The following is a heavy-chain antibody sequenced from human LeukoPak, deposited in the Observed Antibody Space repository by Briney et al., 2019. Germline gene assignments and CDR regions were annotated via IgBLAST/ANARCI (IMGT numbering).Heavy chain of an antibody. J-gene: IGHJ4*02. CDR2: ISGSGGST. CDR3: AKDQDIVVVPAAIGFDY. D-gene: IGHD2-2*01. CDR1: GFTFSSYA. Sequence: PGGSLRLSCAASGFTFSSYAMSWVRQAPGKGLEWVSAISGSGGSTYYAGSVKGRFTISRDNSKNTLYLQMNSLRAEDTAVYYCAKDQDIVVVPAAIGFDYWGQGTLVTVSS. V-gene: IGHV3-23*01.